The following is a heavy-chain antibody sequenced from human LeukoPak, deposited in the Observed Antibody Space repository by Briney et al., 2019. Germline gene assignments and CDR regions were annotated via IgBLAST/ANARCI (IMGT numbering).Heavy chain of an antibody. CDR2: IWYDGSNK. Sequence: GRSLRLSCAASGFTFSSYGMHWVRQAPGKGLEWVAVIWYDGSNKYYADSVKGRFTISRDNSKNTLYLQLNSLRAEDTAVYYCARGDCSSTSCYEGGLHFYYYAMDVWGQGTTVTVSS. V-gene: IGHV3-33*01. CDR3: ARGDCSSTSCYEGGLHFYYYAMDV. CDR1: GFTFSSYG. D-gene: IGHD2-2*01. J-gene: IGHJ6*02.